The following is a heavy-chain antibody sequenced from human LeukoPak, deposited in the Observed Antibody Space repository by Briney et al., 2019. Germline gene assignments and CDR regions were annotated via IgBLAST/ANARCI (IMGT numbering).Heavy chain of an antibody. J-gene: IGHJ1*01. CDR1: GGSISSYY. D-gene: IGHD6-13*01. CDR3: ARTSLVGSWYQYFQH. Sequence: PSETLSLTCTVSGGSISSYYWSWLRQPPGKGLEWIGYIYYSGSTNYNPSLKSRVTISVDTSKTQFSLKLSSVTAADTAVYYCARTSLVGSWYQYFQHWGQGTLVTVSS. CDR2: IYYSGST. V-gene: IGHV4-59*01.